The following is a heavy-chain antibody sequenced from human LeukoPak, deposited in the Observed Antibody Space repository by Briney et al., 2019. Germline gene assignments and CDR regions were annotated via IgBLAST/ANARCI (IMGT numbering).Heavy chain of an antibody. CDR3: ARLRDYHYYYMDV. CDR1: GGSISSYY. J-gene: IGHJ6*03. Sequence: SETLSLTCTVSGGSISSYYWSWLRQPPGKGLEWIGYIYYSGSTNYNPSLKSRVTISVDTSNNQFSLKLSSVTAADTAVYYCARLRDYHYYYMDVWGKGTTVTISS. V-gene: IGHV4-59*08. CDR2: IYYSGST.